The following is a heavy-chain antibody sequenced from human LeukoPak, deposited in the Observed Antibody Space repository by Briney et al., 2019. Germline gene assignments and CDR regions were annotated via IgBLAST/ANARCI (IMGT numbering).Heavy chain of an antibody. D-gene: IGHD3-3*01. CDR1: GGSISSYY. V-gene: IGHV4-59*01. CDR2: IYYSGST. CDR3: ASRSSIWSGYQDTLYYFDS. J-gene: IGHJ4*02. Sequence: SETLSLTCTVSGGSISSYYWSWIRQPPGKRLEWIGHIYYSGSTNYNPSLKSRVTISVDTSKSQFSLKLSSVTAADTAVYYCASRSSIWSGYQDTLYYFDSWGQGTLVTASS.